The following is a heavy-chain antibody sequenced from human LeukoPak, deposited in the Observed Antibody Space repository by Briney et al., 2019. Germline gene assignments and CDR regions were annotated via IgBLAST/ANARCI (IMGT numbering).Heavy chain of an antibody. CDR1: GFTVSSNY. V-gene: IGHV3-53*01. CDR2: IYSGGST. Sequence: GGSLRLSCAASGFTVSSNYMSWVRQAAGKGLEWVSVIYSGGSTYYADSVKGRFTISRDNAKNSLYLQMNSLRAEDTAVYYCARAKELHDAFDIWGQGTMVTVSS. CDR3: ARAKELHDAFDI. J-gene: IGHJ3*02. D-gene: IGHD1-26*01.